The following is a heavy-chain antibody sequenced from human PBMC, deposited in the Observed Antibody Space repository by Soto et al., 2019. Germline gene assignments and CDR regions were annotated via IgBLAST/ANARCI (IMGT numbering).Heavy chain of an antibody. CDR3: AKGSAGPNGHIDY. CDR1: GFTFSSYA. J-gene: IGHJ4*02. CDR2: INNSGGST. V-gene: IGHV3-23*01. D-gene: IGHD2-8*01. Sequence: PGGSLRLSCAASGFTFSSYAMSWVRQAPGKGLEWVSVINNSGGSTYYADSVKGRFTMSRDNSRSTLYLQMNSLRAEDTALYYCAKGSAGPNGHIDYWGQGALVTVSS.